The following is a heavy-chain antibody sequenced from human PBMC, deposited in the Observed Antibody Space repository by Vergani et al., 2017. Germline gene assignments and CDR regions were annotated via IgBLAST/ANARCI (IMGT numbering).Heavy chain of an antibody. D-gene: IGHD6-13*01. J-gene: IGHJ2*01. V-gene: IGHV1-69*04. CDR2: IIPILGIA. CDR1: GGTFSSYA. Sequence: QVQLVQSGAEVKKPGSSVKVSCKASGGTFSSYAISWVRQAPGQGLEWMGRIIPILGIANYAQKFQGRVTITADKSTSTAYMELSSLRSEDTAVYYCARVEAAAGPYWYFDLWGRGTLVTVSS. CDR3: ARVEAAAGPYWYFDL.